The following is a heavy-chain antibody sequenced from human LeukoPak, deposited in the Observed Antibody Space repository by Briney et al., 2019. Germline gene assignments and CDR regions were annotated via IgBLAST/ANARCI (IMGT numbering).Heavy chain of an antibody. J-gene: IGHJ4*02. V-gene: IGHV6-1*01. CDR1: GDSVSSKSAA. Sequence: SQTLSLTCAISGDSVSSKSAAWSWIRQSPSIGLELLGRTYYRSKWFNDYAPYVKSRIAINPDTSKNQFTLQLNSVTPDDTAVYYCTRGDQGYDFWGQGTLVTVSS. D-gene: IGHD2-2*01. CDR2: TYYRSKWFN. CDR3: TRGDQGYDF.